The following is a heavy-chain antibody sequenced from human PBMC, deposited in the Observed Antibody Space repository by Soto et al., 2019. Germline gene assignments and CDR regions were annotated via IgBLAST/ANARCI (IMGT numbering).Heavy chain of an antibody. D-gene: IGHD3-10*01. CDR1: GYTFTSYY. V-gene: IGHV1-3*01. J-gene: IGHJ4*02. CDR2: INASNGNT. CDR3: ARGFGPRRIDY. Sequence: ASVKVSCKASGYTFTSYYMHWVRQAPGQRLEWMGRINASNGNTKYSQKFQGRVTITRDTSASTAYMELTSLRSEDTAVYFCARGFGPRRIDYWGQGTLVTVSS.